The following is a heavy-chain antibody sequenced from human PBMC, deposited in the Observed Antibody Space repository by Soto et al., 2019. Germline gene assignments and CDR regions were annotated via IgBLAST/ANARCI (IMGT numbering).Heavy chain of an antibody. Sequence: GGSLRLSCAASGFTFSSYAMHWVRQAPGKGLEWVAVISYDGSNKYYADSVKGRFTISRVNSKNTLYLQMNSLRAEDTAVYYCARDLTMVRGVTLYYYYGMDVWGQGTTVTVSS. CDR3: ARDLTMVRGVTLYYYYGMDV. CDR1: GFTFSSYA. V-gene: IGHV3-30-3*01. D-gene: IGHD3-10*01. J-gene: IGHJ6*02. CDR2: ISYDGSNK.